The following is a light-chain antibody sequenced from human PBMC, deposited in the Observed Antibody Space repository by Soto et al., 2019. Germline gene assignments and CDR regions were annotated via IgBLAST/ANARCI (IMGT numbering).Light chain of an antibody. Sequence: EIVLTQSPATLSLSPGERATLSCRASQRVSKYLDWFQQKPGQAPRLLIYDTSNRATGIPARVSGSGSGTDFTRTISSLEPEDFAVSYCQQRSNWPRTFGQGTKVDIK. CDR2: DTS. J-gene: IGKJ1*01. CDR3: QQRSNWPRT. V-gene: IGKV3-11*01. CDR1: QRVSKY.